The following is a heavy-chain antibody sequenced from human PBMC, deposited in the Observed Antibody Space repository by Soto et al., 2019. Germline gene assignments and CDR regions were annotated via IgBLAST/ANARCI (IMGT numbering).Heavy chain of an antibody. CDR2: IYYSGST. D-gene: IGHD2-15*01. CDR1: GGSISRSY. Sequence: KPSETLSLTCTVSGGSISRSYWTWIRQPPGKGLEWIGYIYYSGSTNYNPSLKSRVTISVATSKNQFSLKLSSVTAADTAVYYCARNSGYCSGRSWCSVIGFDPWGKGTLGTFSS. J-gene: IGHJ5*02. V-gene: IGHV4-59*01. CDR3: ARNSGYCSGRSWCSVIGFDP.